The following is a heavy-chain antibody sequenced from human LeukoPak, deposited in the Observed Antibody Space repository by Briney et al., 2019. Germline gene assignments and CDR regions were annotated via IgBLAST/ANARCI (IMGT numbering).Heavy chain of an antibody. CDR3: ARGGAGGWYEGRFDD. Sequence: SETLSLTCTVSGDSINDHYWSWIRQPPGEGLEWIGYIYSSVSTNYNPSLKSRVTISIDTSRSQFSLKLTSVTAADTAVYYCARGGAGGWYEGRFDDWGQGTLVTVSS. V-gene: IGHV4-4*09. CDR1: GDSINDHY. D-gene: IGHD6-19*01. CDR2: IYSSVST. J-gene: IGHJ4*02.